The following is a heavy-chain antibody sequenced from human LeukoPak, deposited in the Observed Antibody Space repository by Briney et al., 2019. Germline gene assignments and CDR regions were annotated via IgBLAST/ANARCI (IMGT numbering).Heavy chain of an antibody. CDR2: ISSSSSYI. CDR3: ARFGYSGWNLEN. CDR1: GFTFSSYT. J-gene: IGHJ4*02. D-gene: IGHD5-12*01. V-gene: IGHV3-21*06. Sequence: PGGSLRLSCAASGFTFSSYTMNWVRQAPGKGLEWVSSISSSSSYISYADSVKGRFTISRDDTESSLYVQMNSLRDEDTAVYYCARFGYSGWNLENWGQGTLVTVSS.